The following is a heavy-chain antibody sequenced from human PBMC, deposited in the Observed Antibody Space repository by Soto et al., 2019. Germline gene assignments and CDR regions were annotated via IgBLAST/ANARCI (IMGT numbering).Heavy chain of an antibody. CDR3: TLTTAAY. CDR1: GCTFSGSA. D-gene: IGHD4-17*01. V-gene: IGHV3-73*01. CDR2: IRSKANSYAT. Sequence: PGGFLRLSCAASGCTFSGSAMHWVRQASGKGLEWVGRIRSKANSYATAYAASVKGRFTISRDDSKNTAYLQMNSLKTEDTAVYYCTLTTAAYWGQGTLVTDSS. J-gene: IGHJ4*02.